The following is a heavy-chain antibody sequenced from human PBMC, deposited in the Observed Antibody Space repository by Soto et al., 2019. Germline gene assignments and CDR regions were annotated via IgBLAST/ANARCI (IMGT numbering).Heavy chain of an antibody. CDR2: INPNSGGT. V-gene: IGHV1-2*02. CDR1: GYTFTGYY. Sequence: ASVKVYCKASGYTFTGYYMHWGRQAPGQGLEWMGWINPNSGGTNYAQKFQGRVTMTRDTSISTAYMELSRLRSDDTAVYYCARDSYDFWSGLYYYYGMDVWGQGTTVTVSS. J-gene: IGHJ6*02. CDR3: ARDSYDFWSGLYYYYGMDV. D-gene: IGHD3-3*01.